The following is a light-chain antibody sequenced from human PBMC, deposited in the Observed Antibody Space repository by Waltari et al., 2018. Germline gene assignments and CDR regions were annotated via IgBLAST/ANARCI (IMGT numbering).Light chain of an antibody. J-gene: IGKJ3*01. CDR3: MQALQTRIT. CDR1: QSLLHSNGYNY. Sequence: IVMTQSRLSMPVTPGEPAYISCRSSQSLLHSNGYNYLDWYLQKPGQSPQLLIYLGSNRASGVPDRFSGSGSGTDFTLKISRVEAEDVGVYYCMQALQTRITFGPGTKVDIK. V-gene: IGKV2-28*01. CDR2: LGS.